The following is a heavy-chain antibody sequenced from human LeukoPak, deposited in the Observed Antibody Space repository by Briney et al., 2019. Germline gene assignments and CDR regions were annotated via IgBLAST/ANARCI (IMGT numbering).Heavy chain of an antibody. CDR2: INGDGSNT. V-gene: IGHV3-74*01. Sequence: QAGGSLRLSCAASGFTFSSYWMHWVRQAPGKGLVWVSRINGDGSNTNYADSVKGRFTISRDNAKNTLYLQMNSLRAEDTAVYYCASGSGSYYYWGQGTLVTVSS. J-gene: IGHJ4*02. D-gene: IGHD1-26*01. CDR3: ASGSGSYYY. CDR1: GFTFSSYW.